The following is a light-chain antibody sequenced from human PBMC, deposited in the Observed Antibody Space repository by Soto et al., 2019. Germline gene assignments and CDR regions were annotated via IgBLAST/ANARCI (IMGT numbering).Light chain of an antibody. J-gene: IGKJ5*01. V-gene: IGKV4-1*01. Sequence: DIVMTQSPDSLAVSLGERATINCKSSQSVLYSSNNKNYLAWYQQKPGQPPKLLIYWASTRGSGVPDRFSGSGSGTDFTLTISSLQAEDVAVYYCQQYYGTPITFGQGTRLEIK. CDR2: WAS. CDR3: QQYYGTPIT. CDR1: QSVLYSSNNKNY.